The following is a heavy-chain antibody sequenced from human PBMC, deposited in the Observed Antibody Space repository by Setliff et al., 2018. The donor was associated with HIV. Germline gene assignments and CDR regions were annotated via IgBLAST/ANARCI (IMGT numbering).Heavy chain of an antibody. CDR1: GDTLTNYA. Sequence: ASVKVSCKAYGDTLTNYALSWVRQAPGQGLEWMGGIIPLFGTEDYAQKFQGRVTITADESTNTAYMELRSLTSDDTAVYYCATGIAARPVSFYYGMDVWGQGTTVTVSS. D-gene: IGHD6-6*01. CDR3: ATGIAARPVSFYYGMDV. V-gene: IGHV1-69*13. CDR2: IIPLFGTE. J-gene: IGHJ6*02.